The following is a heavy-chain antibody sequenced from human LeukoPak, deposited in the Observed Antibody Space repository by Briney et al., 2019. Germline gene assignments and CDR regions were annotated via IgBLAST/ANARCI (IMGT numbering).Heavy chain of an antibody. J-gene: IGHJ4*02. V-gene: IGHV3-66*01. CDR2: IYSGGST. Sequence: SGGSLRLSCAASGFTFSSYSMNWVRQAPGKGLEWISVIYSGGSTYYADSVKGRFTISRDNSKNTVYLQINSLRAEDTAVYFCARGNLIVPDDWGQGTLVTVSS. CDR1: GFTFSSYS. D-gene: IGHD3-22*01. CDR3: ARGNLIVPDD.